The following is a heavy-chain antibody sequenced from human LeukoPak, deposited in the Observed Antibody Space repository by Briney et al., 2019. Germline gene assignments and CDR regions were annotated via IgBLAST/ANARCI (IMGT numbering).Heavy chain of an antibody. CDR3: TRMTTGHDY. V-gene: IGHV4-34*01. CDR1: GVSFNDYY. D-gene: IGHD4-17*01. CDR2: INHSGYT. J-gene: IGHJ4*02. Sequence: SETLSLTCAISGVSFNDYYWSWVRQTPGKGLEWIGEINHSGYTNDSPSLKSRVTLSIDTSRKQFSLNLRSVTVADTGIYYCTRMTTGHDYWGQGTLVTVSS.